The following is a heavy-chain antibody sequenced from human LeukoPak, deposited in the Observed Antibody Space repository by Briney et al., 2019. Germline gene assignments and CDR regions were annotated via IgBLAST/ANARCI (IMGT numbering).Heavy chain of an antibody. Sequence: SVKVSCKASGGTFSSYAISWVRQAPGQGLEWMGRIIPIFGKADYAQKFQGRVTITTDESTSTAYMELSSLRSEDTAVYYCARDRDYYDSSGPLPVFDHWGQGTLVTVSS. CDR3: ARDRDYYDSSGPLPVFDH. CDR2: IIPIFGKA. D-gene: IGHD3-22*01. V-gene: IGHV1-69*05. CDR1: GGTFSSYA. J-gene: IGHJ4*02.